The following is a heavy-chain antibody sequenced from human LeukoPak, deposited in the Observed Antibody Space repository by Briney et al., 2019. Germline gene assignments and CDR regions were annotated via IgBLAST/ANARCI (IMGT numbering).Heavy chain of an antibody. CDR1: GFTFSSYG. CDR3: AKGISGEFTLPADAFDI. Sequence: PGRSLRLSCAASGFTFSSYGMHWVRQAPGKGLEWVAVISYDGSNKYYADSVKGRFTISRDNSKNTLYLQMNSLRAEDTAVYYCAKGISGEFTLPADAFDIWGQGTMVTVSS. J-gene: IGHJ3*02. V-gene: IGHV3-30*18. CDR2: ISYDGSNK. D-gene: IGHD3-16*01.